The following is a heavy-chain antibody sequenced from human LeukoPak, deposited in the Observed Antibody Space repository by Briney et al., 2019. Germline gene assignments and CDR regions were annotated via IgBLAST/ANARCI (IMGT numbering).Heavy chain of an antibody. D-gene: IGHD1-26*01. Sequence: GGSLRLSCAASGFTFSSYGMHWVRQAPGKGLEWVAGIWYDGSNKYYVDSVKGRFTISRDNSKNTLSLQMNSLRDEDTAVYYCARDRVGPNGYWGQGTLVTVSS. J-gene: IGHJ4*02. V-gene: IGHV3-33*01. CDR1: GFTFSSYG. CDR3: ARDRVGPNGY. CDR2: IWYDGSNK.